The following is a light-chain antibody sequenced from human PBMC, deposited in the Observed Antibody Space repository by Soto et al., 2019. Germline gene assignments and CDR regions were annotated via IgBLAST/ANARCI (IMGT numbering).Light chain of an antibody. CDR2: GIS. V-gene: IGKV1-39*01. CDR3: QQAYMVPYT. Sequence: DIQMTQSPSSLSASVGDRVTITCQASQNIRKYLNWYAQKSGGAPKLLIHGISKLENGTPSSSSGSGLATDFTLTINTLQPEDFAVYFCQQAYMVPYTFGQGTKVEI. CDR1: QNIRKY. J-gene: IGKJ2*01.